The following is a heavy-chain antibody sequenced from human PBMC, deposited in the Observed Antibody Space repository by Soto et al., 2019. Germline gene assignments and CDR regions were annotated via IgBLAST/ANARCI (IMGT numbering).Heavy chain of an antibody. Sequence: GGSLRLSCAASGFTFSSYGMHWVRQAPGKGLEWVAVISYDGSNKYYADSVKGRFTISRDNSKNTLYLQMNSLRAEDTAVYYCAKDKAIFGEVCYYYGMDVWGQGTTVTVSS. J-gene: IGHJ6*02. CDR2: ISYDGSNK. CDR1: GFTFSSYG. V-gene: IGHV3-30*18. D-gene: IGHD3-3*01. CDR3: AKDKAIFGEVCYYYGMDV.